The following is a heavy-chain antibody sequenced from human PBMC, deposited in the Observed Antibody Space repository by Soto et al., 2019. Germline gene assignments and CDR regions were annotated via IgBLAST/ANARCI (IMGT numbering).Heavy chain of an antibody. D-gene: IGHD3-16*01. CDR1: GASMTDQY. V-gene: IGHV4-59*11. Sequence: PSKPLSLTCTVSGASMTDQYCSWIRQSPGKGLEYLGYIFYTGSTNLNPSLKSRVTMSVDTSRTRFSLVLNSVTAADTAMYYCARSGPTLGGAGWGKGARVTVSS. CDR2: IFYTGST. J-gene: IGHJ4*02. CDR3: ARSGPTLGGAG.